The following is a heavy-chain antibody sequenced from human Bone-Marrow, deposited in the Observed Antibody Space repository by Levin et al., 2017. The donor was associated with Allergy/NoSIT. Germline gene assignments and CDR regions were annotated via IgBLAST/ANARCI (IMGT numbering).Heavy chain of an antibody. Sequence: ASVKVSCKASGYTFTDYYLHWVRQAPGQGLEWMGWIDPNNGGRKYAQKFQDRVTMTRDTSINTVYMELSSLKSDDAAVYYCARGHCTNSGCSEATGLYQYWGQGTLVTVSS. J-gene: IGHJ4*02. V-gene: IGHV1-2*02. CDR2: IDPNNGGR. CDR1: GYTFTDYY. CDR3: ARGHCTNSGCSEATGLYQY. D-gene: IGHD2-8*01.